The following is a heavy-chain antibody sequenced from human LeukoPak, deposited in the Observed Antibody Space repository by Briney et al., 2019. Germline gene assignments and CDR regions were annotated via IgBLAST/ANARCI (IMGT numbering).Heavy chain of an antibody. Sequence: ASVKVSCKASAYTFTGYYVHWVRQAPGQGLEWMGWINPNNGDTNYAQKFQGRVTMTRDTSISTAYMELSSLTPDDTAVYYCARWEASPMRGWFYPWGQGTLVTVPS. V-gene: IGHV1-2*02. D-gene: IGHD3-22*01. CDR3: ARWEASPMRGWFYP. J-gene: IGHJ5*02. CDR1: AYTFTGYY. CDR2: INPNNGDT.